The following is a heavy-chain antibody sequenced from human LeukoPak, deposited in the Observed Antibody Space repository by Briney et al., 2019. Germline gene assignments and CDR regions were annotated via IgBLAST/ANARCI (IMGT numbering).Heavy chain of an antibody. D-gene: IGHD3-10*01. Sequence: SGGPLRLSCAASGFPFTIYAMSWVRQAPGKGLEWVSSIGGSSTYYADFVKGRFTISRDTSKNTMDLQMNSLRAEDTAIYYCAKYRGFGDSYDSWGQGTLVTVSS. CDR2: IGGSST. V-gene: IGHV3-23*01. CDR1: GFPFTIYA. J-gene: IGHJ4*02. CDR3: AKYRGFGDSYDS.